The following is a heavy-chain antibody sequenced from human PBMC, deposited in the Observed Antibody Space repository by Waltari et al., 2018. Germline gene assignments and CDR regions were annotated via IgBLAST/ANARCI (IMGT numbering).Heavy chain of an antibody. V-gene: IGHV4-59*01. CDR3: ARTQYSYGRLYYFDY. J-gene: IGHJ4*02. Sequence: QVQLQESGPGLVKPSETLSLTCTVSGGSISSYYWSWIRQPPGKGLEWIGYIYYRGSTNHNPALKGRVTISVDTSKNQFSLKLSSVTAADTAVYYCARTQYSYGRLYYFDYWGQGTLVTVSS. D-gene: IGHD5-18*01. CDR2: IYYRGST. CDR1: GGSISSYY.